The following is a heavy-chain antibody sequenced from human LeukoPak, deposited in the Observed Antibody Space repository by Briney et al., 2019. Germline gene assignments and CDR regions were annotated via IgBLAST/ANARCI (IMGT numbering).Heavy chain of an antibody. Sequence: GGSLRLSCAASGFTFSSYYMHWVRQAPGKGLVWVSRIKSDGSNTNYADSVKGRFTISRDNAKNTLYLQMNSLRAEDTALYYCARGGDYPFDYWGQGTLVTVSS. D-gene: IGHD4-17*01. J-gene: IGHJ4*02. CDR3: ARGGDYPFDY. CDR1: GFTFSSYY. CDR2: IKSDGSNT. V-gene: IGHV3-74*01.